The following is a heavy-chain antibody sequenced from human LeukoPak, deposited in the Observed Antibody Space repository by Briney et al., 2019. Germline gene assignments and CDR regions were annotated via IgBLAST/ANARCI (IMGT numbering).Heavy chain of an antibody. CDR1: GFTFDDYA. Sequence: PGWSLRLSCAASGFTFDDYAMHWVRQAPGKGLEWVSGISWNSGSIGYADSVKGRFTISRGNAKNSLYLQMNSLRAEDTALYYCAKDMGSSGWYFLDYWGQGTLVTVSS. V-gene: IGHV3-9*01. J-gene: IGHJ4*02. CDR3: AKDMGSSGWYFLDY. CDR2: ISWNSGSI. D-gene: IGHD6-19*01.